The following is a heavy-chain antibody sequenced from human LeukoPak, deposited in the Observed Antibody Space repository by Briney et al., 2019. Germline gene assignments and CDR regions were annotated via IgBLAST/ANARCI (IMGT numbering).Heavy chain of an antibody. CDR1: GGSINSSSYY. Sequence: PSETLSLTCTVSGGSINSSSYYWGGIRQPPGEALEWIGSIYHSGYTYYNPSLKSRVTISVDTSKSQFSLKLSSVTAADTAVYYCARQPVVITHDGFDIWGQGTMVTVSS. V-gene: IGHV4-39*01. CDR2: IYHSGYT. CDR3: ARQPVVITHDGFDI. J-gene: IGHJ3*02. D-gene: IGHD3-22*01.